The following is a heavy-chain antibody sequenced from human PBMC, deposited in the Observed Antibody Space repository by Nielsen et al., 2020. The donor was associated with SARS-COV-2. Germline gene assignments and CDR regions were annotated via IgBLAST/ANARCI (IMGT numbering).Heavy chain of an antibody. CDR1: GGSVSSNDW. V-gene: IGHV4-4*02. CDR3: ATRATGGTYNYMDV. CDR2: VSHSGSI. D-gene: IGHD1-7*01. Sequence: GSLRLSCAVSGGSVSSNDWWTWVRQSPGKGLEWIGEVSHSGSINYNPSLKSRVTISADRSKKQFSLRLTSVTAADTAVYYCATRATGGTYNYMDVWGKGTTVTVAS. J-gene: IGHJ6*03.